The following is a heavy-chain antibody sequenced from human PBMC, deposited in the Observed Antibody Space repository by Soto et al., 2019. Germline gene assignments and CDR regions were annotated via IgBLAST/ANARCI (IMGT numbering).Heavy chain of an antibody. Sequence: SLRRSCVASGFNVENFGMHWVRQAPGKGLEWLTVISNDENIKQDSVRGRFAIARDNSKNTLHLHLTSLRAEDTAIYYCARGLRGVLDYWGQGTLVTVSS. V-gene: IGHV3-33*01. J-gene: IGHJ4*02. D-gene: IGHD5-12*01. CDR2: ISNDENIK. CDR3: ARGLRGVLDY. CDR1: GFNVENFG.